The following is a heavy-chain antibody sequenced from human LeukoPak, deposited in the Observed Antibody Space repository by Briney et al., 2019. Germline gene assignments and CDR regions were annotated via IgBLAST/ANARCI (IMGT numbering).Heavy chain of an antibody. D-gene: IGHD5-18*01. CDR3: ARDGGVDTTMVKDFQH. V-gene: IGHV3-21*01. CDR1: GFTFSNYN. J-gene: IGHJ1*01. Sequence: GGSLRLSCAASGFTFSNYNMNWVRQAPGTGLEWVSSNSSSSSYIYYADSVKGRFTISRDNAKNSLYLQMNSLRAEDTAVYYCARDGGVDTTMVKDFQHWGQGTLVTVSS. CDR2: NSSSSSYI.